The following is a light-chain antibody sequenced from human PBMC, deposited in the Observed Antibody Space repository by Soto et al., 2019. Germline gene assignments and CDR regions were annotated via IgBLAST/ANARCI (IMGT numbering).Light chain of an antibody. J-gene: IGLJ2*01. CDR1: RSDVGGYNY. CDR3: SSYTTRSTVV. Sequence: QSALTQPASVSGSPGQSITISCTGTRSDVGGYNYVSWFQQHPGKAPNLMIYDVYRRPSGVSYRFSGSKSGNTASLTISGLQAEDEADYYCSSYTTRSTVVFGGGTKLTVL. CDR2: DVY. V-gene: IGLV2-14*01.